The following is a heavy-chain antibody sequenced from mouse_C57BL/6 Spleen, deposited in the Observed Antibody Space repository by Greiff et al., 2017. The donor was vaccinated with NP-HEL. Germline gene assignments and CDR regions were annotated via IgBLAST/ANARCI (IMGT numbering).Heavy chain of an antibody. CDR1: GYTFTSYW. Sequence: VQLQQPGAELVKPGASVKLSCKASGYTFTSYWMHWVKQRPGQGLEWIGMIHPNSGSTNYNEKFKSKATLTADKSSSTAYMQLSSLTSEDSAVYYCARTGLYYFDYWGQGTTLTVSS. V-gene: IGHV1-64*01. J-gene: IGHJ2*01. CDR3: ARTGLYYFDY. D-gene: IGHD3-1*01. CDR2: IHPNSGST.